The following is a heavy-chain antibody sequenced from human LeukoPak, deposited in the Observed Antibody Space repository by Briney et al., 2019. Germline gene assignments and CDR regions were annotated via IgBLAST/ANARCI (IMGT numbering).Heavy chain of an antibody. CDR1: GFTFSSYA. Sequence: GGSLRLSCAASGFTFSSYAMSWVRQAPGKGLEWVAAISGSGGSTYYADSVKGRCTIARDNSKNTLYLQMNSLRAEDTAVYYCAKHAAPPTCSSTSCYTAEYAFDIWGQGTMVTVSS. V-gene: IGHV3-23*01. CDR3: AKHAAPPTCSSTSCYTAEYAFDI. CDR2: ISGSGGST. J-gene: IGHJ3*02. D-gene: IGHD2-2*02.